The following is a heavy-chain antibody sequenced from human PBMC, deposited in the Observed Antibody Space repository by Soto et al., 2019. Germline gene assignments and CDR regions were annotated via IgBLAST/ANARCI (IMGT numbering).Heavy chain of an antibody. CDR1: GFTFSDYS. CDR2: ISSSSSYI. V-gene: IGHV3-21*02. Sequence: EVQLVESGGGLVKPGGSLRLSCAASGFTFSDYSMNWVRQAPGKGLEWVSSISSSSSYIYYADSVKGRFTISRDNPKNSLYLQMNSLRAEDTAVYYCARDRFQAAAGVYYFDYWGQGTLVTVSS. J-gene: IGHJ4*02. CDR3: ARDRFQAAAGVYYFDY. D-gene: IGHD6-13*01.